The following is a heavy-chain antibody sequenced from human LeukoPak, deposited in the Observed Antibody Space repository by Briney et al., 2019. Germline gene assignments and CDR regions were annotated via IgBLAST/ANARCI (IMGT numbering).Heavy chain of an antibody. CDR3: AKVGRRMVRGVIPDYFDY. CDR2: ISYDGSNK. D-gene: IGHD3-10*01. Sequence: GGSLRLSCAASGFTFSGYNMNWVRQAPGKGLEWVAVISYDGSNKYYADSVKGRFTISRDNSKNTLYLQMNSLRAEDTAVYYCAKVGRRMVRGVIPDYFDYWGQGTLVTVSS. CDR1: GFTFSGYN. V-gene: IGHV3-30*18. J-gene: IGHJ4*02.